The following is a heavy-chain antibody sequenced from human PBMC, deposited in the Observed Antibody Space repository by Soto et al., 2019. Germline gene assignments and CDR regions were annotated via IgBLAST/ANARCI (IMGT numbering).Heavy chain of an antibody. D-gene: IGHD2-2*01. CDR3: ASNLLRYCSSTSCYRSGLGFRGAFDI. V-gene: IGHV4-4*07. CDR1: GGSISSYY. CDR2: IYTSGST. J-gene: IGHJ3*02. Sequence: NPSETLSLTCTVSGGSISSYYWSWIRQPAGKGLEWIGRIYTSGSTNYNPSLKSRVTMSVDTSKNQFSLKLSSVTAADTAVYYCASNLLRYCSSTSCYRSGLGFRGAFDIWGQGTMVTVSS.